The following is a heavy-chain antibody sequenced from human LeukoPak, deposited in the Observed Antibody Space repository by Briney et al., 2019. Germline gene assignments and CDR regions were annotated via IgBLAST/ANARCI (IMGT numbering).Heavy chain of an antibody. Sequence: GGSLRLSCAASGFTFDDYAVHWVRQAPGKGLEWVSGISWNSGGICYADSVKGRFTISRDNAKNSLYLQMDSLRADDTALYYCAKAYCSGGSCYTADAFDIWGQGTMVTVSS. D-gene: IGHD2-15*01. CDR2: ISWNSGGI. CDR3: AKAYCSGGSCYTADAFDI. CDR1: GFTFDDYA. V-gene: IGHV3-9*01. J-gene: IGHJ3*02.